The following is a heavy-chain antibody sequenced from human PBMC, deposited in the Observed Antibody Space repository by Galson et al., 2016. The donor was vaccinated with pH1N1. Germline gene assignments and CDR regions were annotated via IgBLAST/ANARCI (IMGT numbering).Heavy chain of an antibody. J-gene: IGHJ6*02. Sequence: SLRLSCAASGFTFGNYWMYWVRQAPGKGLEWVSRNKSDAIFIYYADSVKGRFTISRDNTKNTLDLQMHSLRAEDTAVYYCARGLLSEDDVGMDVWGRGTTVIVSS. D-gene: IGHD1-1*01. CDR1: GFTFGNYW. CDR2: NKSDAIFI. CDR3: ARGLLSEDDVGMDV. V-gene: IGHV3-74*01.